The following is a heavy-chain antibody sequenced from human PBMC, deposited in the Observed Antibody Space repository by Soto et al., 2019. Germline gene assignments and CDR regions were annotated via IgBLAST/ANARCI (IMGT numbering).Heavy chain of an antibody. CDR1: GGSFDDFY. CDR2: ISHDGGT. V-gene: IGHV4-34*02. D-gene: IGHD3-10*01. J-gene: IGHJ6*02. CDR3: ARGQLVWYGDLTPYHRDMDV. Sequence: QVQLQQWGAGLLRPSETLSLTCAFYGGSFDDFYWSWVRQSTGKGLEWVGEISHDGGTNYSPSLASRVSISVDTSKNQFYRHLGSVTAADTGLYYCARGQLVWYGDLTPYHRDMDVWGQGTTVTVS.